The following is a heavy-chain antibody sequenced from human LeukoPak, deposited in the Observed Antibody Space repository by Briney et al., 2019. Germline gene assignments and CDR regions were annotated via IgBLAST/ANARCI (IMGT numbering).Heavy chain of an antibody. D-gene: IGHD3-10*01. CDR2: IIPIFGTA. CDR1: GYTFTSYA. CDR3: ARVRITMVRGVPENWFDP. J-gene: IGHJ5*02. V-gene: IGHV1-69*13. Sequence: SVKVSCKASGYTFTSYAINWVRQAPGQGLEWMGGIIPIFGTANYAQKFQGRVTITADESTSTAYMELSSLRSEDTAVYYCARVRITMVRGVPENWFDPWGQGTLVTVSS.